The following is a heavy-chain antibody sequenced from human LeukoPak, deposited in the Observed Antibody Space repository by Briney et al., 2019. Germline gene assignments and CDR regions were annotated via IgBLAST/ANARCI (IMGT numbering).Heavy chain of an antibody. J-gene: IGHJ4*02. CDR3: ARQERWLPIDY. CDR1: GYSISSGYY. Sequence: SETLSLTCTVSGYSISSGYYWGWIRQPPGKGLEWIGSIYHSGSTNYNPSLKSRVTISVDTSKNQFSLKLSSVTAADTAVYYCARQERWLPIDYWGQGTLVTVSS. D-gene: IGHD5-24*01. CDR2: IYHSGST. V-gene: IGHV4-38-2*02.